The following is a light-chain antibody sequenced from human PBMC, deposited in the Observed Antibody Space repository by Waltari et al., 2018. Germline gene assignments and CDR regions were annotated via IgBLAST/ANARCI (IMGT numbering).Light chain of an antibody. V-gene: IGLV2-14*01. CDR2: ELP. J-gene: IGLJ1*01. CDR3: MSYAGSNSFFV. CDR1: SNDVGGYDH. Sequence: QSALTQPASVSGSPGQSITISCTGTSNDVGGYDHVSWYQQHPGKAPKVIVSELPSRPSAISTRFSGSKSGNTASLTISGLQAEDEADYYCMSYAGSNSFFVFGTGTKVTVL.